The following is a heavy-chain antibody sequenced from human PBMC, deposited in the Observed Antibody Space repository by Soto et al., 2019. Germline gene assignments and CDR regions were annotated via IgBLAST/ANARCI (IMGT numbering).Heavy chain of an antibody. D-gene: IGHD3-22*01. CDR3: ARGGPTHYYDSSGYYRLDY. CDR2: IYYSGST. V-gene: IGHV4-31*03. CDR1: GGSISSGGYY. Sequence: PSETLSLTCTVSGGSISSGGYYWSWIRQHPGKGLEWIGYIYYSGSTYYNPSLKSRVTISVDTSKNQFSLKLSSVTAADTAVYYCARGGPTHYYDSSGYYRLDYWGQGTLVTVSS. J-gene: IGHJ4*02.